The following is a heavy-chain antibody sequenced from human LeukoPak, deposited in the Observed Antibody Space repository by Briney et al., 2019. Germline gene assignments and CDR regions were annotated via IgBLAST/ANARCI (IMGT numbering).Heavy chain of an antibody. V-gene: IGHV4-59*01. J-gene: IGHJ4*02. D-gene: IGHD6-19*01. CDR2: IYYSGST. CDR3: ASEGIAVAGFDY. CDR1: GGSISSYY. Sequence: PSETLSLTCTVSGGSISSYYWSWIRQPPGKGLEWIGYIYYSGSTNYNPSLKSRVTISVDTSKNQFSLKLSSVTAADTAVYYCASEGIAVAGFDYWGQGTLVTASS.